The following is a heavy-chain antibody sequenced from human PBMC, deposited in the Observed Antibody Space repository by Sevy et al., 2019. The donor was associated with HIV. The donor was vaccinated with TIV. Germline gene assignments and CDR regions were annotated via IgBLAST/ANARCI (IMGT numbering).Heavy chain of an antibody. CDR1: GFTVSANY. J-gene: IGHJ4*02. CDR2: IYSDGTT. Sequence: GGSLRLSCAVSGFTVSANYMTWVRQAPGKGLECVSVIYSDGTTHHADSVKGRFSISRDNSNNTLYLQMNSLRAEDTAVYYCARGKGGYGYGLNYWGQGTLVTVSS. V-gene: IGHV3-66*01. CDR3: ARGKGGYGYGLNY. D-gene: IGHD5-18*01.